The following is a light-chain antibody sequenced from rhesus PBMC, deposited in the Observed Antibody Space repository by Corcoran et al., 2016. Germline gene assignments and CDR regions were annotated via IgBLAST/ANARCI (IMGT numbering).Light chain of an antibody. CDR3: QHNYVTPYS. V-gene: IGKV1-74*01. J-gene: IGKJ2*01. Sequence: DIQMTQSPSSLSASVGDRVTITCRASENVNNYLNWYQQKPGKAPKLLIYKASTLQSGVPSRFNGSGSGTYYSFTISSLKSEDVATYYCQHNYVTPYSFGQGTKVEIK. CDR1: ENVNNY. CDR2: KAS.